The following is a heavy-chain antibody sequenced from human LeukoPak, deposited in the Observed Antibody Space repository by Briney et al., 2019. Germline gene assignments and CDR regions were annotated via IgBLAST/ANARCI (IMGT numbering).Heavy chain of an antibody. CDR2: IYYSGST. V-gene: IGHV4-59*01. J-gene: IGHJ6*02. D-gene: IGHD2-2*01. CDR3: ARVKGAVVVPAAIYYYYGMDV. CDR1: GGSISSYY. Sequence: SETLSLTCTVSGGSISSYYWSWIRQPPGKGLEWIGYIYYSGSTNYNPPLKSRVTISVDTSKNQFSLKLSSVTAADTAVYYCARVKGAVVVPAAIYYYYGMDVWGQGTTVTVSS.